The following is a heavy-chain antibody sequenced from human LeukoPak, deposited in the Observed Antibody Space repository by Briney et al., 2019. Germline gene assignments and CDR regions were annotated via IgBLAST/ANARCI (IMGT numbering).Heavy chain of an antibody. V-gene: IGHV3-21*01. J-gene: IGHJ1*01. CDR3: ARDSYYYDSSGMEYFQH. CDR2: ISSSSSYI. D-gene: IGHD3-22*01. Sequence: GGTLRLSCVASGFTFSHYGMDWVRQAPGKGLEWVSSISSSSSYIYYADSVKGRFTISRDNAKNSLYLQMNSLRAVDAAVYYCARDSYYYDSSGMEYFQHWGQGTLVTVSS. CDR1: GFTFSHYG.